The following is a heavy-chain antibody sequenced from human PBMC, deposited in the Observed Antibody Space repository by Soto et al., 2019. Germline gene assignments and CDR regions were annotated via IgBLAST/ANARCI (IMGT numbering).Heavy chain of an antibody. CDR3: ARESSDWGYGWWYFDL. CDR1: GFTFSSYG. Sequence: QVQLVESGGGVVQPGRSLRLSCAASGFTFSSYGMHWVRQAPGKGLEWVAVIWYDGSNKYYADSVKGRFTISRDNSKNTLYLQMNSLRAEDTAVYYCARESSDWGYGWWYFDLWGRGTLVTVSS. J-gene: IGHJ2*01. D-gene: IGHD7-27*01. CDR2: IWYDGSNK. V-gene: IGHV3-33*01.